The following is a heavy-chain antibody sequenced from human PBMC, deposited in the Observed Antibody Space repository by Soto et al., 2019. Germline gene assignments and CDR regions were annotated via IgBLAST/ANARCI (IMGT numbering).Heavy chain of an antibody. V-gene: IGHV4-59*12. CDR2: IYYSGNT. D-gene: IGHD2-2*01. J-gene: IGHJ4*02. Sequence: SLTMSLTCTVAGDSISTSYWSCIRKTTGKALEWIGCIYYSGNTYYTPSLKSRATISLDTSRNQFFLNLNSVTAADTAVYYCARDVGSSHGPGHPHYFDYWGQGTLVTVSS. CDR1: GDSISTSY. CDR3: ARDVGSSHGPGHPHYFDY.